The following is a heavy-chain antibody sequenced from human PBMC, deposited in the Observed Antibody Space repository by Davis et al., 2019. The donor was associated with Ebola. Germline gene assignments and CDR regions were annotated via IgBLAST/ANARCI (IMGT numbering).Heavy chain of an antibody. CDR3: ARTMPRLPSPGWYWAFDM. D-gene: IGHD6-19*01. Sequence: SGPTLVKPTQTLTLTCTFSGFSLTTSGMCVGWIRQPPGKPLEWLALIDWDDDKYYSTSLKTRLTISKDTSKNQVVLTMTSVDPVDTATYYCARTMPRLPSPGWYWAFDMWGQGTMVTVYS. V-gene: IGHV2-70*01. CDR2: IDWDDDK. J-gene: IGHJ3*02. CDR1: GFSLTTSGMC.